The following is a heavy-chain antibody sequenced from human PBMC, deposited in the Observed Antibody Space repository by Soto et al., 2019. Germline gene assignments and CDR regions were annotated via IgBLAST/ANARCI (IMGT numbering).Heavy chain of an antibody. D-gene: IGHD6-6*01. Sequence: ASVKVSCKVSGYTLTELSMHWVRQAPGKGLEWMGGFDPEDGETIYAQKFQGRVTMTEDTSTGTAYMELSSLRSEDTAVYYCATAVAARLPYYFDYWGQGTLVTVSS. CDR2: FDPEDGET. V-gene: IGHV1-24*01. CDR1: GYTLTELS. J-gene: IGHJ4*02. CDR3: ATAVAARLPYYFDY.